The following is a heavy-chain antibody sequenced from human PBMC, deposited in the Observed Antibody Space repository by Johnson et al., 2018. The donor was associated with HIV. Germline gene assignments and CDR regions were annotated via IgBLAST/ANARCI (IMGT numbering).Heavy chain of an antibody. V-gene: IGHV3-20*04. CDR3: ARDRTSQRWELLPDDAFDI. CDR2: INWNGCST. D-gene: IGHD1-26*01. J-gene: IGHJ3*02. CDR1: GFTFDDYG. Sequence: VQLVESWGGVVRPGGSLRLSCAASGFTFDDYGMSWVRQAPGKGLEWVSGINWNGCSTGYADSVKGRFTISRDNAKNSLYLQMNSLRAEDTAVYYCARDRTSQRWELLPDDAFDIWGQGTMVTVSS.